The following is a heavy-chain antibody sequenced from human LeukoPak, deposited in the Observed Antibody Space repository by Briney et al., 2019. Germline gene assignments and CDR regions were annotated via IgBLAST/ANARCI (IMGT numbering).Heavy chain of an antibody. J-gene: IGHJ4*02. CDR3: ARALGSFGIYDY. CDR1: GFTVSSNY. V-gene: IGHV3-53*01. CDR2: IYSGGNT. D-gene: IGHD5-12*01. Sequence: GGSLRLSCAASGFTVSSNYMSLVRQAPGKGLEWVSVIYSGGNTYYADSVKGRFTISRDNSKNTLYLQMNSLRAEDTAVYYCARALGSFGIYDYWGQGTLVTVSS.